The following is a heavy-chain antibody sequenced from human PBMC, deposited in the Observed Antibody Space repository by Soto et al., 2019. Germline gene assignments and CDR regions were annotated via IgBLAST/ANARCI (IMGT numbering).Heavy chain of an antibody. J-gene: IGHJ5*02. D-gene: IGHD2-8*01. V-gene: IGHV1-46*03. Sequence: ASLKVSCKASGYTFTSYFMNWVRQAPGQGLEWMGIINPSDGATNFAQKFQDRVTMTRDTSTSTVYMELSSLTSEDTAVYYCARVRAVSTYLNLFDPWGQGTLVTVSS. CDR3: ARVRAVSTYLNLFDP. CDR1: GYTFTSYF. CDR2: INPSDGAT.